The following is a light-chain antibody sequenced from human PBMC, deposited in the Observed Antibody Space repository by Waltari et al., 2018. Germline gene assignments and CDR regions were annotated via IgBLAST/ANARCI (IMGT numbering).Light chain of an antibody. CDR2: VAS. J-gene: IGKJ2*01. CDR3: QHYGNSPYT. V-gene: IGKV3-20*01. Sequence: EIFLTQSPDTLSLSPGDTATLPCRSSQRISTSYLAWYQQRPGRAPRILMSVASIRATGIPDRFSGSGSGTGFTLTISRLEPEDFAVYYCQHYGNSPYTFGQGTKLEMK. CDR1: QRISTSY.